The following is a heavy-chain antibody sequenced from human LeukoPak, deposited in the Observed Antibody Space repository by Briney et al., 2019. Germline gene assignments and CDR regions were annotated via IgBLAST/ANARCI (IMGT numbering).Heavy chain of an antibody. V-gene: IGHV1-18*01. CDR2: FSAYNGNT. CDR1: GYTFTSYG. D-gene: IGHD6-13*01. Sequence: ASVKVSCKASGYTFTSYGISWVRQAPGQGLEWMGWFSAYNGNTNYAQKLQGRVTMTTDTSTSTAYMELRSLRSDDTAVYYCARDIGYSSSWYGDYWGQGTLVTVSS. J-gene: IGHJ4*02. CDR3: ARDIGYSSSWYGDY.